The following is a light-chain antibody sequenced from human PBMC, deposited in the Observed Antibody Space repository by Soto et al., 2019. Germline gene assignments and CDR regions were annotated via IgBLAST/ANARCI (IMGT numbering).Light chain of an antibody. V-gene: IGKV3-15*01. CDR2: GAS. Sequence: EIVLTQSPGTLSLSPGERATLSCRASQSVSSSYLAWYQQKPGQAPRLLIYGASTRATGIPARFSGSGSGTEFTLTISSLQSEDFAVYYCHQYNNWPRTVGQGTKVDI. CDR1: QSVSSSY. J-gene: IGKJ1*01. CDR3: HQYNNWPRT.